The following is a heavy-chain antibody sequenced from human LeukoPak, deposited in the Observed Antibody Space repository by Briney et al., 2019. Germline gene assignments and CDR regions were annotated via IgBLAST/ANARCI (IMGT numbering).Heavy chain of an antibody. V-gene: IGHV4-61*05. Sequence: SETLSLTCTVSGGSISSSSYYWGWIRQPPGKGLEWIGYIYYSGSTNYNPSLKSRVTISVDTSKNQFSLKLSSVTAADTAVYYCARMTGSAWELLIDSWGPGTLVTVSS. J-gene: IGHJ4*02. D-gene: IGHD1-26*01. CDR2: IYYSGST. CDR1: GGSISSSSYY. CDR3: ARMTGSAWELLIDS.